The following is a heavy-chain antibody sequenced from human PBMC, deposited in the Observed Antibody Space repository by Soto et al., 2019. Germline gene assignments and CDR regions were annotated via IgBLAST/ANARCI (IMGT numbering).Heavy chain of an antibody. CDR1: GFTFSSYD. CDR3: ARGLPGLIFGVDPPYGMDV. CDR2: IGTAGDT. D-gene: IGHD3-3*01. V-gene: IGHV3-13*01. Sequence: EVQLVESGGGLVQPGGSLRLSCAASGFTFSSYDMHWVRQATGKGLEWVSAIGTAGDTYYPGSVKGRFTISRENAKNSLYLQMNSLRAGDTAVYYCARGLPGLIFGVDPPYGMDVWGQGTTVTVSS. J-gene: IGHJ6*02.